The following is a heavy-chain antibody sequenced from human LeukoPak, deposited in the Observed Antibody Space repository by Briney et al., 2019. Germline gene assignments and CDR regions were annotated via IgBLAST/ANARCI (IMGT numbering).Heavy chain of an antibody. V-gene: IGHV3-23*01. Sequence: GGSLRLSCAASGFTFSSYAMSWVRQAPGKGLEWVSAISGSGGSTYYADSVKGRFTISRDNSKNTLYLQMNSLRAEDTAVYHCAKWWELPPYYFDYWGQGTLVTVSS. CDR1: GFTFSSYA. CDR3: AKWWELPPYYFDY. D-gene: IGHD1-26*01. CDR2: ISGSGGST. J-gene: IGHJ4*02.